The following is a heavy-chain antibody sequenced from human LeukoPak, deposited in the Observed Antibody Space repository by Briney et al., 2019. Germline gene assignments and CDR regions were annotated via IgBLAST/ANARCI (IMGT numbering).Heavy chain of an antibody. CDR2: INPNSGGT. D-gene: IGHD6-6*01. CDR3: ARGAGFSSSAYSSSSGDY. CDR1: GYTFTGYY. J-gene: IGHJ4*02. V-gene: IGHV1-2*02. Sequence: ASVKVSCKASGYTFTGYYMHWVRQAPGQGLEWMGWINPNSGGTNYAQKFQGRVTMTRDTSISTAYMELSRLRSDDTAVYYCARGAGFSSSAYSSSSGDYWGQGTLVTVPS.